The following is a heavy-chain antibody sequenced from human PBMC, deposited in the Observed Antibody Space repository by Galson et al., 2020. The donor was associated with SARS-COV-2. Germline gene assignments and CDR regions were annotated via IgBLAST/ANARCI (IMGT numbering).Heavy chain of an antibody. J-gene: IGHJ4*02. CDR2: IWYDGSNK. D-gene: IGHD3-16*02. CDR1: GFTFSSYG. CDR3: ARDLRLGELSSAN. V-gene: IGHV3-33*01. Sequence: GGSLRLSCAASGFTFSSYGMHWVRQAPGKGLEWVAVIWYDGSNKYYADSVKGRFTISRDNSKNTLYLQMNSLRAEDTAVYYCARDLRLGELSSANWGQGTLVTVSS.